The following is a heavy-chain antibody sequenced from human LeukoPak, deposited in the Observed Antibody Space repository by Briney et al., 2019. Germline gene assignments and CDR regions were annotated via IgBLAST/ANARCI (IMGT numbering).Heavy chain of an antibody. CDR3: ARDRSSSWRDIFDY. J-gene: IGHJ4*02. V-gene: IGHV3-53*01. CDR2: MYDGGAT. CDR1: GFTVSGDY. Sequence: GGSLRLSCAVSGFTVSGDYMSWVRQAPGKGLEWVSVMYDGGATYYADSVKGRFTISRDNAKNSLYLQMNSLRAEDTAVYYCARDRSSSWRDIFDYWGQGTLVTVSS. D-gene: IGHD6-13*01.